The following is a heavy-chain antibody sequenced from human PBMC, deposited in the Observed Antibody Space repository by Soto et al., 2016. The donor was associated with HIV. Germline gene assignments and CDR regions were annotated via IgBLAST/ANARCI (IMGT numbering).Heavy chain of an antibody. V-gene: IGHV4-38-2*01. Sequence: QVQLRESGPGLVKPSEILSLTCVVSGYSINSDYYWAWIRQSPEKGLEWIGSIYDSGSTYDNPSLKSRISMSIDTSRNQFSLKVRSVTASDTAVYYCARGRYFGALLDYWGQGILVTVSS. CDR3: ARGRYFGALLDY. CDR2: IYDSGST. J-gene: IGHJ4*02. D-gene: IGHD3-9*01. CDR1: GYSINSDYY.